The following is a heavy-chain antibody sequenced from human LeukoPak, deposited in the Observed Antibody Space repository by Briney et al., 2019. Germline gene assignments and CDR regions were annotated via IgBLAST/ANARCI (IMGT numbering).Heavy chain of an antibody. V-gene: IGHV4-39*01. D-gene: IGHD3-10*01. Sequence: PGGSLRLSCAASGFTFNSYWMNWVRQPPGKGLEWIGSIHYSGSAYYNPSLKSRVAISVDTSKNQFSLKVSSVTAADTAAYYCAAEGRPHKGIFDFWGQGLLVTVSS. CDR3: AAEGRPHKGIFDF. J-gene: IGHJ4*02. CDR1: GFTFNSYW. CDR2: IHYSGSA.